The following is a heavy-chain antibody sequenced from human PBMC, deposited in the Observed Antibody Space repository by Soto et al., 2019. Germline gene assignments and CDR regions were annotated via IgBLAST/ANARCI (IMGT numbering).Heavy chain of an antibody. CDR2: IYYSGST. J-gene: IGHJ4*02. Sequence: SETLCLTYTVSCGSIRSLYWSLIRQPPGKGLEWIGYIYYSGSTNYNPSLKSRVTISVDTSKNQFSLKLSSVTAADTAVYYCASIAVAGSDYWGQGTLVTVSS. D-gene: IGHD6-19*01. V-gene: IGHV4-59*11. CDR1: CGSIRSLY. CDR3: ASIAVAGSDY.